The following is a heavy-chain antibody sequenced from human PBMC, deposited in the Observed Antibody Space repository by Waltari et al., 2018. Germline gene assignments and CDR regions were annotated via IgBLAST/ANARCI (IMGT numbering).Heavy chain of an antibody. J-gene: IGHJ3*02. V-gene: IGHV4-39*07. D-gene: IGHD3-3*01. CDR2: IYYSGST. CDR3: ARQPYDFWSGYFPGRAFDI. CDR1: GGSISSSSSY. Sequence: QLQLQESGPGLVKPSETLSLTCTVSGGSISSSSSYLGWIRQPPGTGLEWIGSIYYSGSTYYNPSLKSRVTISVDTSKNQFSLKLSSVTAADTAVYYCARQPYDFWSGYFPGRAFDIWGQGTMVTVSS.